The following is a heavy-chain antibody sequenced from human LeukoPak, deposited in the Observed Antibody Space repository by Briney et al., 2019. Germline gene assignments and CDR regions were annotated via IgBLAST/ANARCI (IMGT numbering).Heavy chain of an antibody. J-gene: IGHJ4*02. Sequence: PGGSLRLSCAASGFTFSNYGMSWVRQAPGKGLEWVSGMSGSGGSTYYADSVKGRFTISRDNSKNTLYLQMNSLRAEDTAVYYCARGGEWELPPLDYWGQGTLVTVSS. D-gene: IGHD1-26*01. CDR2: MSGSGGST. CDR1: GFTFSNYG. V-gene: IGHV3-23*01. CDR3: ARGGEWELPPLDY.